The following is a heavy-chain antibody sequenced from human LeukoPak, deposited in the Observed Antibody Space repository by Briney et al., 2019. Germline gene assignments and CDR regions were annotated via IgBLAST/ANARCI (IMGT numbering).Heavy chain of an antibody. CDR1: GGSISSSSYY. CDR3: ARQTTKVRGVIYFDY. V-gene: IGHV4-39*01. D-gene: IGHD3-10*01. J-gene: IGHJ4*02. Sequence: PSETLSLTCTVSGGSISSSSYYWGWIRQPPGKGLEWIGCIYYSGSTYYNPSLKSRVTISVDTSKNQFSLKLSSVTAADTAVYYCARQTTKVRGVIYFDYWGQGTLVSVCS. CDR2: IYYSGST.